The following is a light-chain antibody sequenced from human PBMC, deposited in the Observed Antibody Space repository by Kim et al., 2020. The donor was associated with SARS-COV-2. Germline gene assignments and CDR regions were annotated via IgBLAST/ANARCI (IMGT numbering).Light chain of an antibody. CDR2: GNN. CDR3: QSYDNSLSVWV. J-gene: IGLJ3*02. CDR1: SSNIGAGSD. Sequence: QSVLTQPPSVSGAPGQRVAISCTGSSSNIGAGSDVHWYQQLPGTAPRLLISGNNNRPSGVPDRFSGSKSGTSASLAITGLQAEDESTYYCQSYDNSLSVWVFGGGTQLTVL. V-gene: IGLV1-40*01.